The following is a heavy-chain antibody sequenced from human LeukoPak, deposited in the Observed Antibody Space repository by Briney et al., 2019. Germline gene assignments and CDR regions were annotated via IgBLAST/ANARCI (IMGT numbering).Heavy chain of an antibody. CDR3: ARGDLDTAMVRRYYFDY. J-gene: IGHJ4*02. CDR1: GFSFSRYR. D-gene: IGHD5-18*01. V-gene: IGHV3-21*01. Sequence: GGSLRLSCAASGFSFSRYRMNWVRQAPGKGLEWVSSISSSSSYIYYADSVKGRFTISRDNAKNSLYLQMNSLRAEDTAVYYCARGDLDTAMVRRYYFDYGGQGTLVTVSS. CDR2: ISSSSSYI.